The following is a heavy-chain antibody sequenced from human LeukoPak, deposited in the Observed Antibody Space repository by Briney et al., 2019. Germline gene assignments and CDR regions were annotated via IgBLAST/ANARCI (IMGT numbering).Heavy chain of an antibody. V-gene: IGHV4-59*01. J-gene: IGHJ4*02. CDR1: GGSISSYY. Sequence: SETLSLTCTVSGGSISSYYWSWIRQPPGKGLEWIGYIYYSGSTNYNPSLKSRVTISVDTSKNQFSLKLSSVTAADTAVYYCARGGRYGGNSVPTSIDYWGQGPLVTVSS. CDR2: IYYSGST. D-gene: IGHD4-23*01. CDR3: ARGGRYGGNSVPTSIDY.